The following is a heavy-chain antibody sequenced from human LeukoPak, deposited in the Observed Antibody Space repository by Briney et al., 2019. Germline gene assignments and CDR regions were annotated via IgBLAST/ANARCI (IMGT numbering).Heavy chain of an antibody. J-gene: IGHJ2*01. CDR1: GVSVSSSAYH. V-gene: IGHV4-39*07. Sequence: SETLSLTCIVSGVSVSSSAYHWGWIRQPPGKGLEWIGEISHSGSTNYNPSLKSRVTISVDKSKNQFSLKLSSVTAADTAVYYCARDLHGGNSFTSDWYFDLWGRGTLVAVSS. CDR2: ISHSGST. CDR3: ARDLHGGNSFTSDWYFDL. D-gene: IGHD4-23*01.